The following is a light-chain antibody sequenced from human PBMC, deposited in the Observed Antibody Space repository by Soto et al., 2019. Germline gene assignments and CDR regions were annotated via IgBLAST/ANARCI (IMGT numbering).Light chain of an antibody. CDR3: QACDSSTTVV. Sequence: SYELTQPPSVSVSPGQTASITCSGDRMGDKYAYWYQQKPGQSPVLVIYQDSKRPSGIPERFSGSKSGNTATLTISGTQAMDEADYYCQACDSSTTVVFGGGTKVTVL. CDR1: RMGDKY. CDR2: QDS. V-gene: IGLV3-1*01. J-gene: IGLJ2*01.